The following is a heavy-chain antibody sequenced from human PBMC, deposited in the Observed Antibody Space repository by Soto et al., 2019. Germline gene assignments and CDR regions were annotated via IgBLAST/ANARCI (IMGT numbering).Heavy chain of an antibody. J-gene: IGHJ6*02. D-gene: IGHD4-17*01. CDR1: GFTFSSYW. CDR3: ARDDYGDLTYYYYGMDV. CDR2: IKQDGSEK. V-gene: IGHV3-7*01. Sequence: EVQLVESGGGLVQPGGSLRLSCAASGFTFSSYWMSWARQAPGKGLEWVANIKQDGSEKYYVDSVKGRFTISRDNAKNSLYLQMNSLRAEDTAVYYCARDDYGDLTYYYYGMDVWGQGTTVTVSS.